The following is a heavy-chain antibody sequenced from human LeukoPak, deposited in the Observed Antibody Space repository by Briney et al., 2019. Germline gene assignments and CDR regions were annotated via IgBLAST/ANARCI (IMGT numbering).Heavy chain of an antibody. CDR1: GYTFTSYD. D-gene: IGHD3-22*01. J-gene: IGHJ5*02. Sequence: ASVKVSCKASGYTFTSYDIYWVRQATGQGLEWMGWMNPNSGNTGYAQKFQGRVTITRNTSISTAYMELSSLRSEDTAVYYCARDSYYDSNWFDPWGQGTLVTVSS. CDR2: MNPNSGNT. V-gene: IGHV1-8*03. CDR3: ARDSYYDSNWFDP.